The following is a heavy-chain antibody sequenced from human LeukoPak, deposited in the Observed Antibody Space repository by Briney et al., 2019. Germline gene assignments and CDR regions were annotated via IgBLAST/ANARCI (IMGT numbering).Heavy chain of an antibody. V-gene: IGHV5-51*01. CDR2: IYPGDSDT. J-gene: IGHJ5*02. CDR1: GYSFTSYW. Sequence: GESLKISCKGSGYSFTSYWIGWVRQMPGKGLEWMGIIYPGDSDTRYSPSFQGQVTISADKSISTAYLQWSSLKASDTAMYYCASIMCSGGSCDHNWFDPWGQETLVTVSS. CDR3: ASIMCSGGSCDHNWFDP. D-gene: IGHD2-15*01.